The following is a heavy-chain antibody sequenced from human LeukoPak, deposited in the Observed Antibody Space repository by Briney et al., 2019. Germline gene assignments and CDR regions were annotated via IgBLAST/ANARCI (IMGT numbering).Heavy chain of an antibody. D-gene: IGHD5-18*01. CDR3: ARDYSRGYSYGADY. V-gene: IGHV1-46*01. CDR2: INPSGGST. J-gene: IGHJ4*02. Sequence: ASVKVSCKAYGYTFTSYYMHWVRQAPGQGLEWMGIINPSGGSTSYAQKFQGRVTMTRDTSTSTVYMELSRLRSDDTAVYYCARDYSRGYSYGADYWGQGTLVTVSS. CDR1: GYTFTSYY.